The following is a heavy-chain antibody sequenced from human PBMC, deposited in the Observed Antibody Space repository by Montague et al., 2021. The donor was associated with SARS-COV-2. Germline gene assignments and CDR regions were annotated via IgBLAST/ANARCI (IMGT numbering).Heavy chain of an antibody. V-gene: IGHV4-38-2*01. Sequence: SETLSLTCAVSSGSFRGYYWGWIRQTPGKGLEWIGSRYQNGATYYSPSLKRPVTILLDTSKNQFSLSLTSVTAADTAVYYCARSGVGIFDFSYFDSWGQGSLVIVSS. D-gene: IGHD3-3*01. CDR1: SGSFRGYY. CDR2: RYQNGAT. J-gene: IGHJ4*02. CDR3: ARSGVGIFDFSYFDS.